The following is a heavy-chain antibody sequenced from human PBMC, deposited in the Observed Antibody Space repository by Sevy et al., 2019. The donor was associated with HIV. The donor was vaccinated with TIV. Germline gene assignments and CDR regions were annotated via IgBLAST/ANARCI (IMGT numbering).Heavy chain of an antibody. CDR3: AKDPSYHDYGDYERDY. V-gene: IGHV3-23*01. CDR2: ISCSGGST. Sequence: GGSLRLSCAASGFTFSSYAMSWVRQAPGKGLEWVSAISCSGGSTYYADSVKGRFTISRDNSKNTLYLQMNSLRAEDTAVYYCAKDPSYHDYGDYERDYWGQGTLVTVSS. J-gene: IGHJ4*02. CDR1: GFTFSSYA. D-gene: IGHD4-17*01.